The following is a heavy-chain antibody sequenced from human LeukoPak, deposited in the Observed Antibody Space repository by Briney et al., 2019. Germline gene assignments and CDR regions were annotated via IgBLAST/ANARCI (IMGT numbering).Heavy chain of an antibody. D-gene: IGHD6-13*01. V-gene: IGHV4-61*02. CDR1: GGSISSGSYY. CDR3: ARGRAAAGSYYFDY. J-gene: IGHJ4*02. CDR2: IYTSGST. Sequence: SETLSLNCTVSGGSISSGSYYWSWIRQPAGKGLEWIGRIYTSGSTNYNPSLKSRVTISVDTSKNQFSLKLSSVTAADTAVYYCARGRAAAGSYYFDYWGQGTLVTVSS.